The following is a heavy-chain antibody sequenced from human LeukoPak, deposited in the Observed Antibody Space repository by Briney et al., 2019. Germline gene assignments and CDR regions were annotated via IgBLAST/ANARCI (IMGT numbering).Heavy chain of an antibody. CDR1: GFTFSTYW. CDR2: INQDGSEK. J-gene: IGHJ4*02. CDR3: ARLQDDYGGPGGFDY. V-gene: IGHV3-7*03. D-gene: IGHD4-23*01. Sequence: PGGSLRLSCAASGFTFSTYWMSWVRQAPGKGLEWVANINQDGSEKYSVDSVKGRFTISRDNSKNTLYLQMNSLRAEDTAVYYCARLQDDYGGPGGFDYWGQGTLVTVSS.